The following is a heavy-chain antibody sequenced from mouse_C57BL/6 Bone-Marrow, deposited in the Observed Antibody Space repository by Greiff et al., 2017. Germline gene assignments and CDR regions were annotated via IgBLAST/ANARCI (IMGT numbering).Heavy chain of an antibody. CDR3: ARLGITTVVIDV. CDR1: GYTFTSYG. Sequence: VKLQQSGAELARPGASVKLSCKASGYTFTSYGISWVKQRTGQGLEWIGEIYPRSGNTYYNEKFKGKATLTADKSSSTAYMELRSLTSEDSAVYFCARLGITTVVIDVWGTGTTVTVSS. D-gene: IGHD1-1*01. CDR2: IYPRSGNT. V-gene: IGHV1-81*01. J-gene: IGHJ1*03.